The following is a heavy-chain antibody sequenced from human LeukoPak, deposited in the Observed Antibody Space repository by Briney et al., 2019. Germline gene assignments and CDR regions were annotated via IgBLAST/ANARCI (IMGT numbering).Heavy chain of an antibody. J-gene: IGHJ4*02. Sequence: GGSLRLSCAASGFTFSSYGMHWVRQAPGKGLEWVAVISYDGSNKYYADSVKGRFTISRDNSKNTLYLQMNSLRAEDTAVYYCAKAPLRAVAGISDYWGQGTLVTVSS. D-gene: IGHD6-19*01. CDR3: AKAPLRAVAGISDY. CDR2: ISYDGSNK. CDR1: GFTFSSYG. V-gene: IGHV3-30*18.